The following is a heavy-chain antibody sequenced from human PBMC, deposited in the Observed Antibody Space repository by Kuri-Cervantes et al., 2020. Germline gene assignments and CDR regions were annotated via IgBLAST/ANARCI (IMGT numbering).Heavy chain of an antibody. Sequence: ASVKVSCKASGYTFTGYYMHWVRQAPGQGLEWMGWINPNSGNTGYAQKFQGRVTMTRDTSISTAYMELSSLRSEDTAVYYCARGQARIWYGMDVWGQGTTVTVSS. CDR3: ARGQARIWYGMDV. D-gene: IGHD3-16*01. V-gene: IGHV1-8*02. CDR1: GYTFTGYY. CDR2: INPNSGNT. J-gene: IGHJ6*02.